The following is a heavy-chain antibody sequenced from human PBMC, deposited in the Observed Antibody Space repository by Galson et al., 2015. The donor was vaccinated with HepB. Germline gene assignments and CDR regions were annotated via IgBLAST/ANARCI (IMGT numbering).Heavy chain of an antibody. J-gene: IGHJ4*02. Sequence: SLRLSCAASGFSFGDYAMSWFRQAPGTGLEWVGFIRSKAYGGTTEYAASVKGRFTISRDDSTSIAYLQMNSLRTEDTAVYYCTRFEPGYSSSWCPIDYWGQGTLVTVSS. CDR3: TRFEPGYSSSWCPIDY. V-gene: IGHV3-49*03. D-gene: IGHD6-13*01. CDR1: GFSFGDYA. CDR2: IRSKAYGGTT.